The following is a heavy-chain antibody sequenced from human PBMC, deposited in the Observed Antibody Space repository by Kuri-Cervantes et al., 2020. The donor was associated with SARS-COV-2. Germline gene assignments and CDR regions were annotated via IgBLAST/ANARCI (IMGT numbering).Heavy chain of an antibody. V-gene: IGHV3-21*01. CDR1: GFTISSYN. CDR2: LSSSSSYI. D-gene: IGHD3-3*01. CDR3: GRGGTDFWSGYSEDLGY. Sequence: GESLKISCAASGFTISSYNMNWVRQAPGKGLEWVSSLSSSSSYIYYADSVKGRFTISRGDTKNSLYLQMNSLRAEDTAVYYCGRGGTDFWSGYSEDLGYWGQGTLVTVSS. J-gene: IGHJ4*02.